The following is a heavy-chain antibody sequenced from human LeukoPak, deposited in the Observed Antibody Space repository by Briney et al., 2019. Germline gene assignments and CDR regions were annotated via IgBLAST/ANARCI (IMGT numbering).Heavy chain of an antibody. Sequence: PSETLSLTCTVSGGSISSYYWSWIRQPPGKGLEWIGYIYYSGSTNYNPSLKSRVTISVDTSKNQFSLKLSSVTAADTAVYYCASQWLVSRPFDYWGQGTLVTVSS. D-gene: IGHD6-19*01. CDR1: GGSISSYY. V-gene: IGHV4-59*01. J-gene: IGHJ4*02. CDR3: ASQWLVSRPFDY. CDR2: IYYSGST.